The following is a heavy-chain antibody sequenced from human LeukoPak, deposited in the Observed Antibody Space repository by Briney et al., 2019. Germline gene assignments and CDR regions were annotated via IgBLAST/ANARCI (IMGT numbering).Heavy chain of an antibody. CDR2: ISSSGSTI. Sequence: PGGSLRLSCAASGFTFSSYEMNWVRQAPGKGLEWVSYISSSGSTIYYADSVKGRFTISRDNAKNSLYLQMNSLRAGDTAVYYCARVGSSGNWFDPWGQGTLVTVSS. V-gene: IGHV3-48*03. D-gene: IGHD1-26*01. CDR3: ARVGSSGNWFDP. J-gene: IGHJ5*02. CDR1: GFTFSSYE.